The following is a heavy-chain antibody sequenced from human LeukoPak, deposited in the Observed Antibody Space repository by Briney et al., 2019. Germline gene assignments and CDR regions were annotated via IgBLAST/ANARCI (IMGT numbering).Heavy chain of an antibody. V-gene: IGHV4-34*01. J-gene: IGHJ6*03. CDR2: INHSGST. Sequence: PSETLSLTCAVYGGSFSGYYWSWIRQPPGKGLEWIGEINHSGSTNYNPSLKSRVTISVDTSKNQFSLRLSSVTAADTAVYYCARGRMAARPGFYYYYYMDVWGKGTTVTVSS. D-gene: IGHD6-6*01. CDR3: ARGRMAARPGFYYYYYMDV. CDR1: GGSFSGYY.